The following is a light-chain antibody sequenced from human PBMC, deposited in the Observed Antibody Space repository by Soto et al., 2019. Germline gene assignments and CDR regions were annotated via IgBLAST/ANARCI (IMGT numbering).Light chain of an antibody. CDR3: SSYTRSTIYV. V-gene: IGLV2-14*03. Sequence: QSALTQPASVSGSPGQSITISCTGTSSDAGGYNHVSWYQHYPGKAPKLIIYDVTNRPSGVSNRFSGSKSGNTASLTISGLQAEDEADYFCSSYTRSTIYVFGTGTKVTVL. J-gene: IGLJ1*01. CDR2: DVT. CDR1: SSDAGGYNH.